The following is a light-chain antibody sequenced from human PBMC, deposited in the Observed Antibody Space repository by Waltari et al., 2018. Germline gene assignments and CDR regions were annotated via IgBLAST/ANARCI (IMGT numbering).Light chain of an antibody. V-gene: IGLV2-14*03. CDR3: SSYRSSDTLEL. Sequence: HSALTQPASGSGSPGPSITISCTGTSSDVGGYNYVSWYQQHPGKAPKLMIYDVSNRPSGVSNRSSGSESGNTASLTSSGLQDEDEADYDLSSYRSSDTLELFGGGTSLTVL. CDR2: DVS. CDR1: SSDVGGYNY. J-gene: IGLJ2*01.